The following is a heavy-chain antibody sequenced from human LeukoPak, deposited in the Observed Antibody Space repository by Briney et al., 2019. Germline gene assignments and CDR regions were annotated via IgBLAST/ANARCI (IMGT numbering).Heavy chain of an antibody. CDR2: IYNSGTT. D-gene: IGHD3-10*01. V-gene: IGHV4-39*01. J-gene: IGHJ4*01. CDR3: ASRVYGLGSFNY. Sequence: SETLSLTCTVSGDPISSTSYYWHWIRQPPGKGLEWIGRIYNSGTTYYNQSLKSRVTISVDTSKNQFSLKVSSVSAADTAVYYCASRVYGLGSFNYWGQGTLVTVSS. CDR1: GDPISSTSYY.